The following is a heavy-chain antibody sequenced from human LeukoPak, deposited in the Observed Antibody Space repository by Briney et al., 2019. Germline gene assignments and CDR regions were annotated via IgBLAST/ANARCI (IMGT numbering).Heavy chain of an antibody. V-gene: IGHV1-18*01. CDR2: ISSYNGNT. J-gene: IGHJ4*02. CDR1: GYTFSSDG. D-gene: IGHD1-1*01. CDR3: ARVQLERSGEPFDY. Sequence: GASVKVSCKASGYTFSSDGISWVRQAPGQGLEWMGWISSYNGNTKYAEKLQSRVTMTTDTSTSTAYMELRSLRSDDTAVYYCARVQLERSGEPFDYWGQGTLVTVSS.